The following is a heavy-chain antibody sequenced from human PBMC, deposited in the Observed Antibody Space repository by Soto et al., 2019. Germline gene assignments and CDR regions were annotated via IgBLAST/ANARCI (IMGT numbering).Heavy chain of an antibody. CDR3: VRELGLAY. J-gene: IGHJ4*02. V-gene: IGHV3-7*03. Sequence: PGGSLRLSFAASGFTLSNYWMTWVRQAAGKGLEWVANINKDGSQKNYVDAVKGRFTIARDNGQNSLSLQINSLRVEDTAVYYCVRELGLAYWGQGALVTVSS. CDR1: GFTLSNYW. D-gene: IGHD6-19*01. CDR2: INKDGSQK.